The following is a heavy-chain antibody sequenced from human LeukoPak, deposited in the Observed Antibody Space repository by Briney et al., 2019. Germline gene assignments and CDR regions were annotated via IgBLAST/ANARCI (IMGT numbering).Heavy chain of an antibody. V-gene: IGHV1-2*02. CDR3: ARGSRAITMVRGAKEFDY. CDR1: GYTFTGYY. J-gene: IGHJ4*02. D-gene: IGHD3-10*01. CDR2: INPNSGGT. Sequence: ASVKVSCKASGYTFTGYYMHWVRQAPGQGLEWMGWINPNSGGTNYAQKFQGRVTMTRDTSISTAYMELSRLRSDDTAVYYCARGSRAITMVRGAKEFDYRGREPWSPSPQ.